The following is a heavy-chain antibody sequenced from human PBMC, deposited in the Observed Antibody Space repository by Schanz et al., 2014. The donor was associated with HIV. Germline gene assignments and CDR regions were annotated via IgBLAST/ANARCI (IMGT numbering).Heavy chain of an antibody. J-gene: IGHJ4*02. CDR2: MNPKSGHT. Sequence: QAQLVQSGAELKKLGSSVKVSCKASGYTFNSYGISWVRQAPGQGLEGMGWMNPKSGHTGYAQKFQGRVTMTTDTSTSTAYMELRSLRSDDTAVYYCARGLVGGGFWGQGTLVTVSS. CDR3: ARGLVGGGF. D-gene: IGHD1-26*01. V-gene: IGHV1-18*01. CDR1: GYTFNSYG.